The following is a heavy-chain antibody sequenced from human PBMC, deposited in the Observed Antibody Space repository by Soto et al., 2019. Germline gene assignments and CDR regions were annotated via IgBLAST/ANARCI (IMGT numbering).Heavy chain of an antibody. V-gene: IGHV1-58*01. CDR3: AADLLNVVMMDF. CDR1: GFTFTSSA. CDR2: IVVGSGNT. D-gene: IGHD2-15*01. J-gene: IGHJ6*02. Sequence: SVKVSCKASGFTFTSSAVQWVRQARGQRLEWIGWIVVGSGNTNYAQKFQERVTITRDMSTSTAYMELSSLRSEDTAVYYCAADLLNVVMMDFWGQGTTVTVSS.